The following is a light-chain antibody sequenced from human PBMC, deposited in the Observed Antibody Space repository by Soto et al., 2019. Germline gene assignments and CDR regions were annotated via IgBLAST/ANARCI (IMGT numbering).Light chain of an antibody. CDR3: QQYGSSVPWT. CDR1: QSVSRSY. Sequence: SVFTLTQAPPSLSPCERATLSCTSSQSVSRSYLSWYQQKHGQAPRLLMYGASSRAPGIPDRFSGSGSGTEFTLTISSLEHAEFAVNYCQQYGSSVPWTFGQGTKVDIK. J-gene: IGKJ1*01. V-gene: IGKV3-20*01. CDR2: GAS.